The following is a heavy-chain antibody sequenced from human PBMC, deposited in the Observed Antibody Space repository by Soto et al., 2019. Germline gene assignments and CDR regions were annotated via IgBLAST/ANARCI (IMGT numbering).Heavy chain of an antibody. CDR1: GGSISSGDYY. D-gene: IGHD6-19*01. CDR3: AHYGSGRAFDI. V-gene: IGHV4-30-4*01. Sequence: SETLSLTCTVSGGSISSGDYYWSWIRKPPGKGLEWIGYIYYSGSTYYNPSLKSRVTISVDTSKNQFSLKLSSVTAADTAVYYCAHYGSGRAFDIWGQGTMVTVSS. CDR2: IYYSGST. J-gene: IGHJ3*02.